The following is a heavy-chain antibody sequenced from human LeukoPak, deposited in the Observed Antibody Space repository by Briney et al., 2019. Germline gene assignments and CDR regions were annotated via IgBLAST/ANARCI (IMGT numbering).Heavy chain of an antibody. D-gene: IGHD3-10*01. J-gene: IGHJ4*02. CDR3: ARGRVMVRGITTPDY. CDR1: GYSITSSSW. Sequence: PSDTLSPTCAVSGYSITSSSWWGWIRQPPGKGLEWIGYIYHSGSTYYNPSLKSRVTISVDRSKNQFSLKLSSVTAADTAVYYCARGRVMVRGITTPDYWGQGTLVTVSS. V-gene: IGHV4-28*03. CDR2: IYHSGST.